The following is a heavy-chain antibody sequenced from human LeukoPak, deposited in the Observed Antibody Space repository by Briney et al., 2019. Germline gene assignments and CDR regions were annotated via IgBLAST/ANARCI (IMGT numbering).Heavy chain of an antibody. Sequence: GESLKISCKGSGYSFTSYWIGWVRQIPGKGLEWMVIIYPGDSDTTYSPPFQGQVTNPAKKSITTAYLQWSSLKASDTAMYYCARRAQQDAFDIWGQGTMVTVSS. J-gene: IGHJ3*02. CDR2: IYPGDSDT. V-gene: IGHV5-51*01. CDR3: ARRAQQDAFDI. CDR1: GYSFTSYW.